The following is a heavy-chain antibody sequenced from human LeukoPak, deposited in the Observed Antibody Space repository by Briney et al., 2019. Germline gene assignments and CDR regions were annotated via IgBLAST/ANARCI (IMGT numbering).Heavy chain of an antibody. CDR1: GFTFSSYW. J-gene: IGHJ4*02. CDR3: AGHYSSSWWGFDY. V-gene: IGHV3-7*01. D-gene: IGHD6-13*01. Sequence: PGGSLRLSCAASGFTFSSYWMSWVRQAPGKGLEWVANIKQDGSEKYYVDSVKGRFTISRDNAKNSLYLQMNSLRAEDTAVYYCAGHYSSSWWGFDYWGQGTLVTVSS. CDR2: IKQDGSEK.